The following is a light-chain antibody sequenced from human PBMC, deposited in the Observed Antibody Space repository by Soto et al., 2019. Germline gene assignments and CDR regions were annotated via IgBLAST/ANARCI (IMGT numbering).Light chain of an antibody. V-gene: IGKV1-5*03. CDR1: ENIVHW. Sequence: DIQMTQSPSTLSASVGGGVAITCRASENIVHWVAWYPPQPGIAPQLLIATGANFADEVPSRFAGMGPGTDFTFTITRLQPNDFATYYCQHDNSFSRTFGQGTKV. J-gene: IGKJ1*01. CDR2: TGA. CDR3: QHDNSFSRT.